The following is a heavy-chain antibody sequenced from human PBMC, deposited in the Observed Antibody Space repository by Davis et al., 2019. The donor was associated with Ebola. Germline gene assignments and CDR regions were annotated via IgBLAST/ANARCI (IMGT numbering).Heavy chain of an antibody. D-gene: IGHD6-13*01. V-gene: IGHV4-4*02. CDR2: IHHSGST. J-gene: IGHJ4*02. CDR3: VRDRTAGRFDS. CDR1: GDSINTSDW. Sequence: PSETLSLTCAVSGDSINTSDWWSWVRQSPGKGLEWIGEIHHSGSTNYSPSLKSRVTMSVDKSKNQFSLRLSSVTAADTAVYYCVRDRTAGRFDSWGQGALVTVSS.